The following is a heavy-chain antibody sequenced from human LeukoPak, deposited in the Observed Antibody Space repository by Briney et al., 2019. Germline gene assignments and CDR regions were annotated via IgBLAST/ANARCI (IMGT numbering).Heavy chain of an antibody. D-gene: IGHD3-10*01. CDR3: TTVTMVREIN. V-gene: IGHV3-15*01. Sequence: KPGGSLRVSCAAPGITFNFAHNKRGRPAPGEGPGWGGRIKSKGDGGTTDYAAPVKGRFTISRDDSKNMLYLQMNSLTAEDTAVYYCTTVTMVREINWGQGTLVTVSS. J-gene: IGHJ4*02. CDR2: IKSKGDGGTT. CDR1: GITFNFAH.